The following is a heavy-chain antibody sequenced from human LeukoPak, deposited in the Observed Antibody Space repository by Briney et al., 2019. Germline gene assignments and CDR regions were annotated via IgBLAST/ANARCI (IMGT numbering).Heavy chain of an antibody. Sequence: GASLRLSCAASGFGFGGYAMIWVRQAPGKGLEWVSLIHDDAATTYYADSVRGRFTVSRDNSKNTLYLQMNSLRAEDTAVYYCAKTYSSGWYPWFDPWGQGTLVTVSS. V-gene: IGHV3-23*01. D-gene: IGHD6-19*01. CDR2: IHDDAATT. CDR3: AKTYSSGWYPWFDP. CDR1: GFGFGGYA. J-gene: IGHJ5*02.